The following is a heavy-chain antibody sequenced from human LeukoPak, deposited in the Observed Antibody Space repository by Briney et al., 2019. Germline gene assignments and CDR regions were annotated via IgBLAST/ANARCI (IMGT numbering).Heavy chain of an antibody. J-gene: IGHJ4*02. CDR3: ARTYYTSGSFHSPFDS. D-gene: IGHD3-10*01. V-gene: IGHV1-18*01. CDR1: GYIFTNYS. Sequence: VASVKVSCKASGYIFTNYSITRVRQAPGEGLEWVGWISTYNGNANYEQDLQGRVTMTTDTSTSTVNMELRSLRSDDTAVYYCARTYYTSGSFHSPFDSWGQGTLVTVSS. CDR2: ISTYNGNA.